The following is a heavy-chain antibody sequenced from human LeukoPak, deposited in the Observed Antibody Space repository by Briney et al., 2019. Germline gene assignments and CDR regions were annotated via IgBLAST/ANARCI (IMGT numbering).Heavy chain of an antibody. CDR3: ASQREDYYDSSGYYPY. D-gene: IGHD3-22*01. V-gene: IGHV3-7*01. CDR2: IKQDGSEK. Sequence: GGSLRLSCAASGFTFSGYWMSWVRQAPGKGLEWVANIKQDGSEKYYVDSVKGRFTISRDNAKNSLYLQMNSLRAEDTAVYYCASQREDYYDSSGYYPYWGQGTLVTVSS. J-gene: IGHJ4*02. CDR1: GFTFSGYW.